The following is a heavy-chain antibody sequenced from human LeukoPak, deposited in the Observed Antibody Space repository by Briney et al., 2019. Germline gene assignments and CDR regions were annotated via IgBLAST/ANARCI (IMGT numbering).Heavy chain of an antibody. CDR3: ARASTALTKFGMDV. J-gene: IGHJ6*02. D-gene: IGHD2-21*02. CDR1: GFTFSTYW. Sequence: PGGSLRLSCAGSGFTFSTYWMHWVRQAPGKGLVWVSHINSDGSTTNYADSVKGRFTISRDNAKNTLYLQMNSLRAEDTAVYYCARASTALTKFGMDVWGQGTTVTVSS. CDR2: INSDGSTT. V-gene: IGHV3-74*01.